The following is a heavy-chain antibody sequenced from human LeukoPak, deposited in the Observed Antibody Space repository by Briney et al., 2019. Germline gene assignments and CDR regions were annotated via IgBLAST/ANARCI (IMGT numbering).Heavy chain of an antibody. CDR3: ARDVNYAFDY. CDR2: ISANSGNT. J-gene: IGHJ4*02. V-gene: IGHV1-18*01. CDR1: GYSFRRNG. Sequence: GASVKVSCKSSGYSFRRNGMSWVRQAPGQGLEWLAWISANSGNTNYAQNFQGRVTLTTDTSTSTAYMELRSLRSDDTAVYYCARDVNYAFDYWGQGTLVTVSS. D-gene: IGHD3-16*01.